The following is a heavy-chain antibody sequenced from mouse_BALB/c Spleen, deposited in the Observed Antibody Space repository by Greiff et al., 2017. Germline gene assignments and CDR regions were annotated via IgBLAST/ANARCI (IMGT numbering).Heavy chain of an antibody. J-gene: IGHJ3*01. V-gene: IGHV1-69*02. D-gene: IGHD1-1*01. CDR3: ARGDYGSRKFAY. CDR1: GYTFTSYW. CDR2: IDPSDSET. Sequence: QVHVKQPGAELVKPGAPVKLSCKASGYTFTSYWMNWVKQRPGRGLEWIGRIDPSDSETHYNQKFKDKATLTVDKSSSTAYIQLSSLTSEDSAVYYCARGDYGSRKFAYWGQGTLVTVSA.